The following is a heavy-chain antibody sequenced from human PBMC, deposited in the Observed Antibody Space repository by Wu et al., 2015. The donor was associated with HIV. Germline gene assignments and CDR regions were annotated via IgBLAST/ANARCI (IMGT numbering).Heavy chain of an antibody. CDR3: ARGLVLLWFGPRGGFDY. V-gene: IGHV1-2*02. J-gene: IGHJ4*02. CDR2: INPNSGGT. D-gene: IGHD3-10*01. Sequence: QVQLVQSGAEVKKPGASVKVSCKASGYTFTGYYMHWVRQAPGQGLEWMGWINPNSGGTNYAQKFQGRVTMTRDTSISTAYMELSRLRSDDTAVYYCARGLVLLWFGPRGGFDYWGQGTLVTVSS. CDR1: GYTFTGYY.